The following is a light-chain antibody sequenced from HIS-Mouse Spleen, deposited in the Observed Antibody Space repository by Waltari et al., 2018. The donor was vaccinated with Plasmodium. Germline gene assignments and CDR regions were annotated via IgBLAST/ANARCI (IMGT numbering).Light chain of an antibody. Sequence: SYELTQPPSVSVSPGQTARITCSGDALPKKYAYWYQQKSGQAPVLVIYEDSKRPSGIPDRCSGSSSATMSTLTISGAQVEDEADYYCYSTDSSGNHRVFGGGTKLTVL. J-gene: IGLJ3*02. CDR3: YSTDSSGNHRV. CDR2: EDS. V-gene: IGLV3-10*01. CDR1: ALPKKY.